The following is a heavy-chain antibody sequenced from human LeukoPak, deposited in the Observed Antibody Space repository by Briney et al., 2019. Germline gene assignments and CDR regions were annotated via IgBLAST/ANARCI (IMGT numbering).Heavy chain of an antibody. CDR1: GGSISSSSYY. D-gene: IGHD3-22*01. CDR3: ARYPFYDSSVSSDAFDI. V-gene: IGHV4-39*07. Sequence: PSETLSLTCTVSGGSISSSSYYWGWIRQPPGKGLEWIGSIYYSGSTYYNPSLKSRVTISVDTSKNQFSLKLSSVTAADTAVYYCARYPFYDSSVSSDAFDIWGQGTMVTVSS. J-gene: IGHJ3*02. CDR2: IYYSGST.